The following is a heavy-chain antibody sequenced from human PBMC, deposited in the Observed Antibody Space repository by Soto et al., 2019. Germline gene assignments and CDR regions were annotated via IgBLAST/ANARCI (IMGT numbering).Heavy chain of an antibody. V-gene: IGHV4-30-4*01. Sequence: QVQLQESGPGLVKPSQTLSLTCTVSGGSISSADAYWSWIRQSPGKGLEWIGYIYYSGSTYYNPSLKSRFTISLDTSKNQFSLKLSSVTAADTAVYYCARGDPNVHLDPWGQGTLVTVSS. CDR1: GGSISSADAY. CDR3: ARGDPNVHLDP. CDR2: IYYSGST. J-gene: IGHJ5*02.